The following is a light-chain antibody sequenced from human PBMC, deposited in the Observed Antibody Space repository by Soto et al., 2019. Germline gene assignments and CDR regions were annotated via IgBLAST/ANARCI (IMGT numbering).Light chain of an antibody. CDR3: QHFKNSPHQVT. CDR2: DAS. V-gene: IGKV1D-13*01. Sequence: AIHLTQSPSSLSPSVGDRAPTRSRASKVISSDLVWYQQKPGKAPNLLIYDASSLGSGVPPRFSGSRSGTDFTLTISSLQPEDSATYYCQHFKNSPHQVTVGGGTKVDIK. CDR1: KVISSD. J-gene: IGKJ4*01.